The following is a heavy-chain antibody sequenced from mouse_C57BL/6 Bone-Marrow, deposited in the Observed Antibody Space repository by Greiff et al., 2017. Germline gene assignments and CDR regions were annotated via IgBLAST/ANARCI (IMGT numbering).Heavy chain of an antibody. D-gene: IGHD1-1*01. V-gene: IGHV1-19*01. CDR1: GYTFTDYY. J-gene: IGHJ2*01. Sequence: EVMLVESGPVLVKPGASVKMSCKASGYTFTDYYMNWVKQSHGKSLEWIGVINPYNGGTSYNQKFKGKATLTVDKSSSTAYMELNSLTSEDSAVYYCARITTVVAVDYWGQGTTLTVSS. CDR2: INPYNGGT. CDR3: ARITTVVAVDY.